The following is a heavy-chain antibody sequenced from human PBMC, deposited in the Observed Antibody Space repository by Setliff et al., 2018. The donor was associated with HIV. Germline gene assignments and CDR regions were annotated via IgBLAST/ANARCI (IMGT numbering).Heavy chain of an antibody. V-gene: IGHV1-46*01. CDR3: ARVKGLRVRNWNDRPNASDL. CDR1: GYTFTSYF. Sequence: ASVKVSCKASGYTFTSYFIQWVRQAPGQGLEWMGIIYPSGGSTTYAPKFQGRVTMPRDTSTSTVYMDLSGLRSDDTAVYYCARVKGLRVRNWNDRPNASDLWGQGTMVTVSS. D-gene: IGHD1-1*01. CDR2: IYPSGGST. J-gene: IGHJ3*01.